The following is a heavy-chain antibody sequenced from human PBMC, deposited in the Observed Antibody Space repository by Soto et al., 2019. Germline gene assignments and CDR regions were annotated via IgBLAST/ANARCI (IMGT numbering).Heavy chain of an antibody. J-gene: IGHJ6*02. D-gene: IGHD2-2*01. CDR3: ASLAKCLVVPAARELCGMDV. CDR2: INHSGST. CDR1: GGSFSGYY. Sequence: QVQLQQWGAGLLKPSETLSLTCAVYGGSFSGYYWSWIRQPPGKGLEWIGEINHSGSTNYNPSLKSRVTISVDPPKNHFPLKWGSGPAADTAVYYCASLAKCLVVPAARELCGMDVWGQGTTVTVSS. V-gene: IGHV4-34*01.